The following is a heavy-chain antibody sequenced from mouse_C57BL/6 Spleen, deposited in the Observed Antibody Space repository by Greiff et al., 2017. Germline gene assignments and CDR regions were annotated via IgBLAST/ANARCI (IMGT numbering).Heavy chain of an antibody. Sequence: EVQLQQSGPELVKPGASVKISCKASGYTFTDYYMNWVKQSHGKSLEWIGDINPNNGGTSYNQKFKGKATLTVDKSSSTAYMELRSLTSEDSAVYYCARSGLLLRSYWYFDVGGTGTTVTVSS. CDR1: GYTFTDYY. D-gene: IGHD1-1*01. CDR3: ARSGLLLRSYWYFDV. J-gene: IGHJ1*03. V-gene: IGHV1-26*01. CDR2: INPNNGGT.